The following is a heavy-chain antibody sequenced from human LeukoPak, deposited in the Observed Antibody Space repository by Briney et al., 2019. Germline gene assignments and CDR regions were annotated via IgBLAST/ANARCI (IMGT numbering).Heavy chain of an antibody. Sequence: GGSLRLSCAVSGFTFRNYWMHWVRQGPGKGLVWVSHINPDGIMTNYADPVKGRFTISRDNDKNTLYLQMNSLRAEDTAVYYCANLNCGGDCNSGDYWGQGTLVTVSS. CDR1: GFTFRNYW. V-gene: IGHV3-74*01. CDR2: INPDGIMT. J-gene: IGHJ4*02. CDR3: ANLNCGGDCNSGDY. D-gene: IGHD2-21*02.